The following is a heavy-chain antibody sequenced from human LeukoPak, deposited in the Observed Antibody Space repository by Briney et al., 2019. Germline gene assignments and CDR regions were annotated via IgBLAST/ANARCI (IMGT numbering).Heavy chain of an antibody. Sequence: GGSLRLSCAASGFTFSSYAMSWVRQAPGKGLEWVSAISGSGGSTYYADSVKGRFTISRHNSKNTLYLQMNSLRAEDTAVYYCAKYGDYQPEYYFDYWGQGTLVTVSS. D-gene: IGHD4-17*01. CDR1: GFTFSSYA. CDR2: ISGSGGST. J-gene: IGHJ4*02. V-gene: IGHV3-23*01. CDR3: AKYGDYQPEYYFDY.